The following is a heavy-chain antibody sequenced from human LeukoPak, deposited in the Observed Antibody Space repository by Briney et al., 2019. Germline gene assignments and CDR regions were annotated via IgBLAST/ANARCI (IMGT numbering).Heavy chain of an antibody. CDR2: ISSSGSYI. J-gene: IGHJ5*02. Sequence: GGSLRLSCAASGFTFSSYSMNWVRKAPGKGLEWVSSISSSGSYIYYLDSVRGRFTISRDNAKNSLYLQMNSLRAEDTAVYYCARVVNWFDPWGQGTLVTVSS. D-gene: IGHD2-15*01. V-gene: IGHV3-21*01. CDR3: ARVVNWFDP. CDR1: GFTFSSYS.